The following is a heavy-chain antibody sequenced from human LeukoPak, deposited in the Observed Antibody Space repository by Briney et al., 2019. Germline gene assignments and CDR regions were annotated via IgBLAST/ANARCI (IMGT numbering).Heavy chain of an antibody. J-gene: IGHJ4*02. CDR2: ISGSGGST. CDR3: ARDPNYYDSSGSFDY. CDR1: GFIFSSYA. V-gene: IGHV3-23*01. Sequence: GGSLRLSCAASGFIFSSYAMTWVRQAPGKGLEWVSTISGSGGSTDYADSVRGRLTISRDNSRNTLYLQMNSLRAEDTAVYYCARDPNYYDSSGSFDYWGQGTLVTVSS. D-gene: IGHD3-22*01.